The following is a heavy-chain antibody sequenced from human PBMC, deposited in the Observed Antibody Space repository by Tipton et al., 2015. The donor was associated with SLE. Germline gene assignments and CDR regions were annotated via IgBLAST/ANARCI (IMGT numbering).Heavy chain of an antibody. D-gene: IGHD5-24*01. CDR2: INHSGST. CDR1: GGSFSGYY. Sequence: TLSLTCAVYGGSFSGYYWSWIRQPPGKGLEWIGEINHSGSTNYNPSLKSRVTISVDTSKNQFSPKLSSVTAADTAVYYCARRIEMATAHDAFDIWGQGTMVTVSS. V-gene: IGHV4-34*01. CDR3: ARRIEMATAHDAFDI. J-gene: IGHJ3*02.